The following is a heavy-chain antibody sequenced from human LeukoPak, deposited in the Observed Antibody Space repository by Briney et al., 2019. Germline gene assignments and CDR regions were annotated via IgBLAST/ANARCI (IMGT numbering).Heavy chain of an antibody. CDR2: INPNSGGT. CDR3: ARAGYSSSWYTDWFDP. Sequence: GASVKVSCKASGYTFTGYYMHWVRQAPGQGLEWMEWINPNSGGTNYAQKFQGRVTMTRDTSISTAYMELSRLRSDDTAVYYCARAGYSSSWYTDWFDPWGQGTLVTVSS. D-gene: IGHD6-13*01. CDR1: GYTFTGYY. V-gene: IGHV1-2*02. J-gene: IGHJ5*02.